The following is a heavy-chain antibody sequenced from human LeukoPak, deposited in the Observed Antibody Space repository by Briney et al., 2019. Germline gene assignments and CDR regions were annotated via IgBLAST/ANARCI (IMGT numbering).Heavy chain of an antibody. V-gene: IGHV4-4*02. J-gene: IGHJ6*03. D-gene: IGHD3-10*01. CDR2: IYHSGST. CDR3: AREDSGSYYNYYYFYMDV. CDR1: GGSISSSNW. Sequence: SETLSLTCAVSGGSISSSNWWSWVRQPPGKGLEWIGEIYHSGSTNYNPSLKSRVTLSVDTSKTHFYLSLSSVTAADTAVYYCAREDSGSYYNYYYFYMDVWGKGTTVTISS.